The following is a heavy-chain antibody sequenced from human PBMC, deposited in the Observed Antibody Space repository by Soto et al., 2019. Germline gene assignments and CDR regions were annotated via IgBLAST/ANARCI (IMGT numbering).Heavy chain of an antibody. Sequence: GGSLRLSCAASGFTFRSYAMSWARQAPGKGLDWVSAIGGRGGNTYYADSVKGRFTISRDNSKNTLFLQMDSLRAEDTAVYYCAKTRDIYYGMDVWGQGTTVTVSS. CDR1: GFTFRSYA. CDR3: AKTRDIYYGMDV. CDR2: IGGRGGNT. D-gene: IGHD2-21*02. V-gene: IGHV3-23*01. J-gene: IGHJ6*02.